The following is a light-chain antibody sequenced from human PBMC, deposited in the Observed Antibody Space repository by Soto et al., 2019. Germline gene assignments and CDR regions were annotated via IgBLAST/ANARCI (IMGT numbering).Light chain of an antibody. CDR1: QSVSNNY. J-gene: IGKJ3*01. CDR3: GHCSASRST. CDR2: VAS. V-gene: IGKV3-20*01. Sequence: EIVSTQSQGTLSLSPGERATLSCRASQSVSNNYLAWYQQKPGQAPRLLIYVASSRATGIPDRFSGSGSGTDVTATISKMEHEDFVLYYCGHCSASRSTFGVGTKLDIK.